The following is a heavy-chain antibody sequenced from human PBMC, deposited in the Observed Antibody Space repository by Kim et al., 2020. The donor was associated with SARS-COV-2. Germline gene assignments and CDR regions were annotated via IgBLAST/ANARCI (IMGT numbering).Heavy chain of an antibody. J-gene: IGHJ4*02. V-gene: IGHV3-53*01. D-gene: IGHD6-13*01. CDR1: GFTVSTNY. Sequence: GGSLRLSCAASGFTVSTNYMTWVRQAPGKGLEWVSVIYRGGNTYYADSVKGRFTISRDNSKNTLYLQMNSLTAEDTAVYYCAHRASCSWSHDYWGQGTLV. CDR2: IYRGGNT. CDR3: AHRASCSWSHDY.